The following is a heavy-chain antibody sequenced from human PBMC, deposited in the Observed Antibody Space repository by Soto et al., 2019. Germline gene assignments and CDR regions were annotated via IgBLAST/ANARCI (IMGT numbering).Heavy chain of an antibody. V-gene: IGHV3-33*08. Sequence: GLLSICCASSRFTFTSYGMHWVRQAPGKGLEWVAVIWYDGSNKYYADSVKGRFTISRDNSKNTLYLQMNSLRAEDMAVYYCARTAGYSSSSSNYCYGMDVWGHGTTVTVS. CDR2: IWYDGSNK. CDR3: ARTAGYSSSSSNYCYGMDV. J-gene: IGHJ6*02. D-gene: IGHD6-6*01. CDR1: RFTFTSYG.